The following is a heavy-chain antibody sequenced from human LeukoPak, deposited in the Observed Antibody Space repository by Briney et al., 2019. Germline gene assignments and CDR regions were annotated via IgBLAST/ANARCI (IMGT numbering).Heavy chain of an antibody. CDR1: GFTFSSYS. CDR3: ASGDSSGLYYYYGMDV. J-gene: IGHJ6*02. D-gene: IGHD3-22*01. CDR2: ISSSSSYI. Sequence: PGGSLRLSCAASGFTFSSYSMNWVRLAPGKGLEWVSSISSSSSYIYYADSVKGRFTISRDNAKNSLYLQMNSLRAEDTAVYYCASGDSSGLYYYYGMDVWGQGTTVTVSS. V-gene: IGHV3-21*01.